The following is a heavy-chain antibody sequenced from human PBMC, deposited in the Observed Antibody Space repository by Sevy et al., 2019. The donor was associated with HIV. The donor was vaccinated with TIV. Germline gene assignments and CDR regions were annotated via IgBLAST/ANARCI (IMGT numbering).Heavy chain of an antibody. CDR3: ANSGAPGIAASPHWFDP. J-gene: IGHJ5*02. D-gene: IGHD6-13*01. CDR1: GFTFSDYY. CDR2: ISSSGSTI. V-gene: IGHV3-11*01. Sequence: GGSLRLSCAASGFTFSDYYMSWIRQAPGKGLEWVSYISSSGSTIYYADSVKGRFTISRDNAKNPLYRQMNSLRAEDTAVYYCANSGAPGIAASPHWFDPWGQGTLVTVSS.